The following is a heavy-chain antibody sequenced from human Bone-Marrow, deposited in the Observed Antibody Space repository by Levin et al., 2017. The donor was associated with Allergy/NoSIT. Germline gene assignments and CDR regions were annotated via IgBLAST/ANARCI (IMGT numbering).Heavy chain of an antibody. Sequence: GGSLRLSCAASGFTFTRFWMNWVRQAPGKGLEWVALINPDGNDIYYMDSVEGRFTISRDNAKKSLDLQMNSLTAEDTAVYYCARGEQYQPRDGMDVWGQGTTVTVSS. V-gene: IGHV3-7*01. CDR3: ARGEQYQPRDGMDV. CDR1: GFTFTRFW. D-gene: IGHD2-2*01. CDR2: INPDGNDI. J-gene: IGHJ6*02.